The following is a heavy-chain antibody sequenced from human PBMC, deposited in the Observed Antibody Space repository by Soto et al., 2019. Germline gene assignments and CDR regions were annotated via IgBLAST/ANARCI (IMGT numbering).Heavy chain of an antibody. CDR1: GFTFSDYY. V-gene: IGHV3-11*01. Sequence: QVQLVESGGGLVQPGGSLRLSCAASGFTFSDYYMSWIRQAPGKGLEWVSYISSSGSTIYYADSVKGRFTISRDNAKNSLYLQMNSLRAEDTAVYYCARGDYYDSSGYYPPDYGMDVWGQGTTVTVSS. J-gene: IGHJ6*02. D-gene: IGHD3-22*01. CDR2: ISSSGSTI. CDR3: ARGDYYDSSGYYPPDYGMDV.